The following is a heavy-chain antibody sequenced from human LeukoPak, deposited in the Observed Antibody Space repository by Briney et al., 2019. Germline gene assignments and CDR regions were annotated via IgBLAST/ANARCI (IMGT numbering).Heavy chain of an antibody. D-gene: IGHD3-3*01. CDR2: ISSSSSTI. CDR1: GFTFSSYS. V-gene: IGHV3-48*01. Sequence: GGSLRLSCAASGFTFSSYSMNWVRQAPGKGLEWVSYISSSSSTIYHADSVKGRFTISRDNAKNSLYLQMNSLRAEDTAVYYCARDYDFWSGYPTYDYWGQGTLVTVSS. CDR3: ARDYDFWSGYPTYDY. J-gene: IGHJ4*02.